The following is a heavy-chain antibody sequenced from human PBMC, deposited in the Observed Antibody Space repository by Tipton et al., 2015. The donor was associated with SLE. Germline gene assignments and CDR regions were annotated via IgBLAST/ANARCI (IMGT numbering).Heavy chain of an antibody. V-gene: IGHV3-53*01. CDR3: ARAPLGDLTFDD. J-gene: IGHJ4*02. CDR1: GFTVSSNY. Sequence: SLRLSCAASGFTVSSNYMSWVRQAPGKGLEWVSVIYSGGSTYYADSVRGRFTISRDNSKNTLYLQMNSLRAEDTAVYYCARAPLGDLTFDDWGEGNLVTAST. D-gene: IGHD3-10*01. CDR2: IYSGGST.